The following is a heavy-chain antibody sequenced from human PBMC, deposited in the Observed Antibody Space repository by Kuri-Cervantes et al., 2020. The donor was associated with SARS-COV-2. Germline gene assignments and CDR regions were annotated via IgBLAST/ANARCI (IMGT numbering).Heavy chain of an antibody. D-gene: IGHD3-10*01. CDR1: GGPITSGTYS. V-gene: IGHV4-31*03. J-gene: IGHJ6*02. CDR3: ARGLGSGTYWGDFSFGMDV. CDR2: FSNSGGT. Sequence: LRLSCTVSGGPITSGTYSWTWIRQRPGKGLEWIGYFSNSGGTDYNPSLKSRVDISIDTSKNQFSLELSSVTAADRAVYYCARGLGSGTYWGDFSFGMDVWGQGTTVTVSS.